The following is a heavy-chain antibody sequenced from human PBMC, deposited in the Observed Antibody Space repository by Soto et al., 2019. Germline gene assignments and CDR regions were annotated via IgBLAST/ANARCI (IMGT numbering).Heavy chain of an antibody. V-gene: IGHV3-15*07. CDR2: IKSKTDGGTT. J-gene: IGHJ4*02. D-gene: IGHD3-22*01. Sequence: GGSLRLSCAASGFTFSNAWMNWVRQAPGKGLEWVGRIKSKTDGGTTDYAAPVKGRFTISRDDSKNTLYLQMNSLKTEDTAVYYCTTAGRITMIVVVITQGGIDYWGQGTLVTVSS. CDR1: GFTFSNAW. CDR3: TTAGRITMIVVVITQGGIDY.